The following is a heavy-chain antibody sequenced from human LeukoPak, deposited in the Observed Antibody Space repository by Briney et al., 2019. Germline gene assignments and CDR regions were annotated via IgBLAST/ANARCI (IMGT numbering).Heavy chain of an antibody. CDR3: ARQHKYGGNALDP. CDR2: IYYSGST. D-gene: IGHD4-23*01. Sequence: SETLSLTCTVSGGSTSSSSYNWGWIRQPPGKGLEWIASIYYSGSTYYNPSLKSRVTISVDTSKNQFSLKLSSVTAADTAVYYCARQHKYGGNALDPWGQGTLVTVSS. J-gene: IGHJ5*02. CDR1: GGSTSSSSYN. V-gene: IGHV4-39*01.